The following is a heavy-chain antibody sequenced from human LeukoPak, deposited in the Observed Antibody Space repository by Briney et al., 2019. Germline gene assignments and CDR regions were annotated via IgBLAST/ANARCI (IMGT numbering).Heavy chain of an antibody. Sequence: SETLSLTCAVYGGSFSGYYWSGIRKPPGKGLEWMGEFNHSGSTNYNPSLKSRVTISVDTSKNQFSLKLSSVTAADTAVYYCARGRIGYYGSGRGAYFDYWGQGTLVTVSS. V-gene: IGHV4-34*01. CDR1: GGSFSGYY. CDR2: FNHSGST. J-gene: IGHJ4*02. CDR3: ARGRIGYYGSGRGAYFDY. D-gene: IGHD3-10*01.